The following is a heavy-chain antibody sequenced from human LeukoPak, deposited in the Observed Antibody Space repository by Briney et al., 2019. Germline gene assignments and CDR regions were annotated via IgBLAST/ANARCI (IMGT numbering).Heavy chain of an antibody. CDR1: GGSISSYC. D-gene: IGHD3-10*01. J-gene: IGHJ6*03. Sequence: PSETLSLTCTVSGGSISSYCWSWVRQPPGKGLEWIGYIYYSGSTNYNPSLESRLTISVDTSKNQFSLKLRSVTAADTAVYYCASAYYYGSGRERYYYYYMDVWGKGTTVTISS. CDR3: ASAYYYGSGRERYYYYYMDV. CDR2: IYYSGST. V-gene: IGHV4-59*01.